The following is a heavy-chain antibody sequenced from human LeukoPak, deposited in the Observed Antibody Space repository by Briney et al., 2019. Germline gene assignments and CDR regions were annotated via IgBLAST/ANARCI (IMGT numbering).Heavy chain of an antibody. CDR1: GFPFSSYS. CDR2: ISSSSSTI. V-gene: IGHV3-48*04. CDR3: ARAGSSGYFFDY. D-gene: IGHD3-22*01. J-gene: IGHJ4*02. Sequence: GSLRLSCAASGFPFSSYSKNRVRQAPGEGLGWVSYISSSSSTIYYADSVKGRFTISRDNAKNSLYLQMNSLRAEDTAVYYCARAGSSGYFFDYWGQGTLVTVSS.